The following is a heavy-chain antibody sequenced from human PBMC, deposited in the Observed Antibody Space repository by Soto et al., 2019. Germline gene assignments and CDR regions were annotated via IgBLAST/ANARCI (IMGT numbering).Heavy chain of an antibody. J-gene: IGHJ4*02. D-gene: IGHD5-18*01. CDR2: IDWDDDK. Sequence: PTLVNPTQTLTLTCTFSGFSLSTSGMRVSWIRQPPGKALEWLARIDWDDDKFYSTSLKTRLTISKDTSKNQVVLTMTNMDPVDTATYYCARTRDTAMAYSFDYWGQGTLVTVSS. V-gene: IGHV2-70*04. CDR1: GFSLSTSGMR. CDR3: ARTRDTAMAYSFDY.